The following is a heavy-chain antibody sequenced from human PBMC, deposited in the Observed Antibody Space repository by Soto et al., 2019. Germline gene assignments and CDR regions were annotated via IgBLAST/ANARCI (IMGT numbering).Heavy chain of an antibody. D-gene: IGHD3-16*01. CDR1: GFNFSSYG. Sequence: QVQMVESGGGVVQSGRSLRLSCAASGFNFSSYGMHWVRQAPGKGLEWVAVISYDGKSQYYAVSVRVRFTISRDNSKKTLFLQMNSLSDEDTAVFYCAKVSGPYYYYSMDVWGQGTTVTVSS. V-gene: IGHV3-30*18. CDR3: AKVSGPYYYYSMDV. J-gene: IGHJ6*02. CDR2: ISYDGKSQ.